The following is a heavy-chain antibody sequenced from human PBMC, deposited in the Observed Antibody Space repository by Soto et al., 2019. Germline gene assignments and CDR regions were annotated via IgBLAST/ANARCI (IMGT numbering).Heavy chain of an antibody. CDR1: GFTLSNFW. Sequence: PGGSLRLSCAASGFTLSNFWMHWVRQAPGKGLEWVSRINSDGRSTGYVDSVKGRFTISRDNANNTLYLEMNSLRAEDTAVYFCARGGRYRENYYFGMDVWGQGTTVTVSS. V-gene: IGHV3-74*01. J-gene: IGHJ6*02. D-gene: IGHD1-26*01. CDR2: INSDGRST. CDR3: ARGGRYRENYYFGMDV.